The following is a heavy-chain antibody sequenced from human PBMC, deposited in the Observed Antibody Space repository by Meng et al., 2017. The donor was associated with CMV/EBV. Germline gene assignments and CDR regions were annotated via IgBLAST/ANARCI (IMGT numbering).Heavy chain of an antibody. CDR3: AHSFDYDFWSGYYPPGYYYYGMDV. Sequence: SGPTLVKPTQTLTLTCTFSGFSLSTSGVGVGWIRQPPGKALEWLALIYWNDDKRYSPSLKSRLTITKDTSKNQVVLTMTNMDPVDTATYYCAHSFDYDFWSGYYPPGYYYYGMDVWGQGTTVTVSS. CDR2: IYWNDDK. CDR1: GFSLSTSGVG. D-gene: IGHD3-3*01. V-gene: IGHV2-5*01. J-gene: IGHJ6*02.